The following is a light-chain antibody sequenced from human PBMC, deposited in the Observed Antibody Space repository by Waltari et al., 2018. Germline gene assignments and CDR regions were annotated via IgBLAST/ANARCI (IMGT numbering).Light chain of an antibody. J-gene: IGLJ3*02. CDR2: DVS. CDR1: NSDVGGYTY. Sequence: QSALTQPRPVSGSPGQSVTISCTGTNSDVGGYTYFSWYQQHADKAPKLMIYDVSNRPSGVPDRFSGSKSGNTASLTISGLQAEDEADYYCCSYAGRYTWVFGGGTKLTVL. V-gene: IGLV2-11*01. CDR3: CSYAGRYTWV.